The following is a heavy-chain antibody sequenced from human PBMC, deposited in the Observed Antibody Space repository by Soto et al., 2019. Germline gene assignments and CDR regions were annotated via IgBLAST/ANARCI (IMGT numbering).Heavy chain of an antibody. D-gene: IGHD2-15*01. Sequence: PSETLSLTCAVYGYSISSSNRWGWIRQPPGKGLEWIGHIFHSGRTHFNPSLKSRVTISVDTSKNQFSLNLRSVTAADTAVYYCARWVEVSRDFFASWGQGTPVTVSS. CDR2: IFHSGRT. CDR3: ARWVEVSRDFFAS. V-gene: IGHV4-28*01. CDR1: GYSISSSNR. J-gene: IGHJ4*02.